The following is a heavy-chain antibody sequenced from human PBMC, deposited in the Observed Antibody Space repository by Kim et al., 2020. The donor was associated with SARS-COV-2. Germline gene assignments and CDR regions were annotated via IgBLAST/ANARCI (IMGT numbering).Heavy chain of an antibody. CDR1: GFTFSSYG. J-gene: IGHJ6*02. CDR3: AKDLGPRIQLWLRYYGMDV. V-gene: IGHV3-30*18. D-gene: IGHD5-18*01. CDR2: ISYDGSNK. Sequence: GGSLILSCAASGFTFSSYGMHWVRQAPGKGLEWVAVISYDGSNKYYADSVKGRFTISRDNSKNTLYLQMNSLRAEDTAVYYCAKDLGPRIQLWLRYYGMDVWGQGTTVTVSS.